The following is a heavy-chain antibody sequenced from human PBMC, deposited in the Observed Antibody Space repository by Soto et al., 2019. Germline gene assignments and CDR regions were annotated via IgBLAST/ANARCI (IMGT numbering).Heavy chain of an antibody. D-gene: IGHD6-19*01. CDR3: AREVSPPPGSSGWDY. J-gene: IGHJ4*02. Sequence: QVQLVESGGGVVQPGRSLRLSCAASGFTFSSYGMHWVRQAPGKGLEWVAVIWYDGSNKYYADSVKGRFTISRDNSKNPLYLQMKSLRAEDRAVYYCAREVSPPPGSSGWDYWGQGTLGTVSS. CDR2: IWYDGSNK. CDR1: GFTFSSYG. V-gene: IGHV3-33*01.